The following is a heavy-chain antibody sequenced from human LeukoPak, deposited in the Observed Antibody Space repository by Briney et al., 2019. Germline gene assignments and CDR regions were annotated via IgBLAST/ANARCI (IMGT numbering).Heavy chain of an antibody. CDR3: ARGGRIAARMDWFDP. Sequence: ASVKVSCKASGYTFTGYYMHWVRQAPGQGLEWMGIINPSGGSTSYAQKFQGRVTMTRDMSTSTVYMELSSLRSEDTAVYYCARGGRIAARMDWFDPWGQGTLVTVSS. CDR1: GYTFTGYY. D-gene: IGHD6-6*01. V-gene: IGHV1-46*01. CDR2: INPSGGST. J-gene: IGHJ5*02.